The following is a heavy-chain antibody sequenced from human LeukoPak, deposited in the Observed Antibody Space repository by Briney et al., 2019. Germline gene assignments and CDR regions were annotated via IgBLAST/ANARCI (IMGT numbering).Heavy chain of an antibody. V-gene: IGHV4-39*01. CDR1: GGSISSRPYC. CDR3: ARRAGAYSHPYDY. Sequence: SETLSLTCTVSGGSISSRPYCWGWIRQPPGKGLEWLGNFYYSGSTYYKPSLKSRVTISVDTSKNQISLKLSSVTAADTAVYYCARRAGAYSHPYDYWGQGTLVTVSS. J-gene: IGHJ4*02. CDR2: FYYSGST. D-gene: IGHD4/OR15-4a*01.